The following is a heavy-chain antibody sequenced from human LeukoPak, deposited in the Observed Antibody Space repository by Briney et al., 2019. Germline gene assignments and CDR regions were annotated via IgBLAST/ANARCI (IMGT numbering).Heavy chain of an antibody. Sequence: GGSLRLSCAASGFTFSSYSMNWVRQAPGKGLEWVSYISSSSSTIYYVDSVKGRFTISRDNAKNSLYLQMNSLRAEDTAVYYCARVSGDWFDPWGQGTLVTVSS. CDR1: GFTFSSYS. V-gene: IGHV3-48*01. CDR3: ARVSGDWFDP. CDR2: ISSSSSTI. D-gene: IGHD2-15*01. J-gene: IGHJ5*02.